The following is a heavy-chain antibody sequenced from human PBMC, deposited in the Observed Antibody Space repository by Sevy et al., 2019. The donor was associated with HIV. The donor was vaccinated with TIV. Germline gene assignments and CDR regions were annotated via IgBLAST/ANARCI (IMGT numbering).Heavy chain of an antibody. Sequence: ASVKVSCKASGYTFTNYYIHWVRQAPGEGLEWMGVINPSGGSTSNAQKFQGRVAMTRDTSTSTVYMELSSLGSDDTAVYYCARVYYYDYSGPGYWGQGTLVTVSS. V-gene: IGHV1-46*01. J-gene: IGHJ4*02. CDR2: INPSGGST. D-gene: IGHD3-22*01. CDR1: GYTFTNYY. CDR3: ARVYYYDYSGPGY.